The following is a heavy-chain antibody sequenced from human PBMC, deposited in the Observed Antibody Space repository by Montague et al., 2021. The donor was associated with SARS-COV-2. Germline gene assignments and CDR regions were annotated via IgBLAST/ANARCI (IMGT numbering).Heavy chain of an antibody. CDR2: IGDSGSKT. V-gene: IGHV3-23*01. Sequence: SLRLSFAASGFTFSHYAMSWVRWAPGKGLEWVSAIGDSGSKTHYADSVKGRFTISRDNSKNTLSLEMNSLKVDDTAVYYCAKDPIPGGSNPYYFDFWGQGTLVTVSS. D-gene: IGHD2-21*01. CDR3: AKDPIPGGSNPYYFDF. J-gene: IGHJ4*02. CDR1: GFTFSHYA.